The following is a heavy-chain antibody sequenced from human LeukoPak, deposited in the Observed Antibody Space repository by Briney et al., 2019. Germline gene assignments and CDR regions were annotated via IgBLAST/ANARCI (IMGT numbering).Heavy chain of an antibody. CDR2: IKQDGSEK. CDR1: GFTFDDYG. V-gene: IGHV3-7*01. CDR3: ARKNGLDY. J-gene: IGHJ4*02. Sequence: GGSLRLSCAASGFTFDDYGMSWVRQAPGKGLEWVANIKQDGSEKYYVDSVKGRFTISRDNAKNSLYLQMNSLRAEDTAVYYCARKNGLDYWGQGTLVTVSS.